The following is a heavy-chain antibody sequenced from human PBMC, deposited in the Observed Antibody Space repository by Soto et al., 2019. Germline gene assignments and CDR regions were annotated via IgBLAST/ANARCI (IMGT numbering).Heavy chain of an antibody. Sequence: EVQLVESGGGLVKPGGSLRLSCAASGFTFSSYSMNWVRQAPGKGLEWVSSISSSSSYIYYADSVKGRFTISRDNAKNSLYLQMNSLRAEDTAVYYCARENDSPAADPFDYWGQGTLVTVSS. J-gene: IGHJ4*02. V-gene: IGHV3-21*01. CDR2: ISSSSSYI. D-gene: IGHD6-13*01. CDR3: ARENDSPAADPFDY. CDR1: GFTFSSYS.